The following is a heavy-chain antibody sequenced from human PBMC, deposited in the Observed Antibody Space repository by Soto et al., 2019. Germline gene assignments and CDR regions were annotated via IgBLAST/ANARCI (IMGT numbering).Heavy chain of an antibody. Sequence: EVQLVESGGGVVKPGDSLRLSCAVSGLKFSDAGMNWVRQAPGTGLEWVARIKSKVGGEPKDYAAPVKGRFAISRDDARDTLYLQMTSLKIEDTAVYYCAWDNSGRFRTDHWGQGTLVTVS. J-gene: IGHJ4*02. CDR3: AWDNSGRFRTDH. V-gene: IGHV3-15*07. CDR2: IKSKVGGEPK. D-gene: IGHD4-4*01. CDR1: GLKFSDAG.